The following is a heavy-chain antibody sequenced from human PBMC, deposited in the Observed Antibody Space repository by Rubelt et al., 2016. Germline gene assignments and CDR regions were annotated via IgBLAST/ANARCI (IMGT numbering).Heavy chain of an antibody. J-gene: IGHJ6*02. CDR3: ARGEYKYGMLGMDV. V-gene: IGHV3-66*02. CDR1: GFIVSSHY. D-gene: IGHD1-1*01. CDR2: IYSGDNS. Sequence: SRGGLVQPGGSLRVSCAASGFIVSSHYMNWVRQAPGKGLEWVSVIYSGDNSYYADSVKSRFTISRDISENTLYLQMSSLRAADTAVYYCARGEYKYGMLGMDVWGQGTTVTVSS.